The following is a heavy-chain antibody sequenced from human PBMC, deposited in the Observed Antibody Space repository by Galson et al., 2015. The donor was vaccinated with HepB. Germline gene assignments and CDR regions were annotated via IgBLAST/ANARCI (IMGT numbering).Heavy chain of an antibody. J-gene: IGHJ4*02. CDR2: ISSSAIYV. D-gene: IGHD4-17*01. V-gene: IGHV3-11*06. Sequence: SLRLSCAASGFTFSDYYMSWIRQAPGKGLEWLSYISSSAIYVNYADSVKGRFTISRDNAKNSLFLQMNSLTADDTAVYYCARVAHADYGDHAHFDSWGQGTLVSVSS. CDR3: ARVAHADYGDHAHFDS. CDR1: GFTFSDYY.